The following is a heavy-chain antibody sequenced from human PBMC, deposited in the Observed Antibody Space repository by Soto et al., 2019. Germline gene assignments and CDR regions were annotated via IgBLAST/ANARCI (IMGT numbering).Heavy chain of an antibody. V-gene: IGHV1-69*01. J-gene: IGHJ4*02. CDR1: GGTFSSYA. CDR2: IIPIFGTA. D-gene: IGHD3-22*01. Sequence: QVQLVQSGAEVKKPGSSVKVSCKASGGTFSSYAISWVRQAPGQGLEWMGGIIPIFGTANYAQKFQGRVTITADESTSTAYMELSSLRSEDTAVYYCARGISVIGAVQGDAPNKDFFDSWGQGTLVTVSS. CDR3: ARGISVIGAVQGDAPNKDFFDS.